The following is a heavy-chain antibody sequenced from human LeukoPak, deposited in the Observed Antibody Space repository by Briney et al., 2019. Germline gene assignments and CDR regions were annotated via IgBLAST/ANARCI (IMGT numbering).Heavy chain of an antibody. V-gene: IGHV1-69*04. CDR2: IIPILDRQ. J-gene: IGHJ4*02. CDR3: ARGVGNSDSDS. CDR1: GGTFSSYA. D-gene: IGHD4-23*01. Sequence: ASVKVSCKASGGTFSSYAITWVRQAPGQGLEWMGRIIPILDRQNYAPKFQGRVTITADKSTSTAYMELSRLRSEDTAVYYCARGVGNSDSDSWGQGTLVTVSS.